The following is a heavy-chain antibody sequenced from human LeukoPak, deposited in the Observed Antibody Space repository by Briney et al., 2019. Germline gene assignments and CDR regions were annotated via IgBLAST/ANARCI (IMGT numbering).Heavy chain of an antibody. D-gene: IGHD2-8*02. J-gene: IGHJ4*02. V-gene: IGHV1-46*01. Sequence: AASVKVSFKASGYTFTSYFIHWVRQAPGQGLEWMGIIDPSDDDKNYAQKFRGRVTVTRDTSTSTVYMELGSLGSDDTAVYYCAREESGGYFDYWGQGTLVTVSS. CDR1: GYTFTSYF. CDR2: IDPSDDDK. CDR3: AREESGGYFDY.